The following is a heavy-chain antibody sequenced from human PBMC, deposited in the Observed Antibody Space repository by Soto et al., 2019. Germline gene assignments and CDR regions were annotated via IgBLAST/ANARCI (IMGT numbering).Heavy chain of an antibody. J-gene: IGHJ3*02. CDR2: FDPEDGET. V-gene: IGHV1-24*01. CDR3: ATESPLLRSRAFDI. CDR1: GYTLTELS. Sequence: ASVKVSCKVSGYTLTELSMHWLRQAPGKGLEWMGGFDPEDGETIYAQKFQGRVTMTEDTSTDTAYMELSSLRSEDTAVYYCATESPLLRSRAFDIWGQGTMVTVSS.